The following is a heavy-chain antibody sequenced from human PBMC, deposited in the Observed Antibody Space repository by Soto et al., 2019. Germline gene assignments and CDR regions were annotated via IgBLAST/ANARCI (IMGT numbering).Heavy chain of an antibody. V-gene: IGHV1-3*01. J-gene: IGHJ6*02. CDR3: ARGRAYCSSTSCLIGYYYYYGMDV. Sequence: ASVKVSCKASGYTFTSYAMHWVRQAPGQRLEWMGWINAGNGNTKYSQKFQGRVTITRDTSASTAYMELSSLRSEDTAVYYCARGRAYCSSTSCLIGYYYYYGMDVWGQGTTVTVSS. CDR1: GYTFTSYA. CDR2: INAGNGNT. D-gene: IGHD2-2*01.